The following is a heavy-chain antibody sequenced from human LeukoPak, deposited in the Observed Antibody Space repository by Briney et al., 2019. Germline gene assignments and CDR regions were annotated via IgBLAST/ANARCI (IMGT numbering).Heavy chain of an antibody. V-gene: IGHV3-23*01. CDR2: ISGSGGTT. CDR3: AKTHEYSWGYFDY. D-gene: IGHD3-16*01. CDR1: GFTFSSYV. Sequence: QPGGSLRLSCAASGFTFSSYVMSWVRQAPGKGLDWVSVISGSGGTTYYADSVKGRFTISRDNSKNTLYLQMNSLRPEDTAVYYCAKTHEYSWGYFDYWGQGTLVTVSS. J-gene: IGHJ4*02.